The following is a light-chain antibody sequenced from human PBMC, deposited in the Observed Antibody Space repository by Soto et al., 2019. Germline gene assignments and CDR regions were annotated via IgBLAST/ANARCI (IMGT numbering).Light chain of an antibody. J-gene: IGLJ3*02. V-gene: IGLV2-14*01. Sequence: QSALTQPASVSGSPVQSITISCTGTSSDVGGYNYVSWYQQHPGKAPKLMIYDVSNRPSGVSNRFSGSKSGNTASLTISGLQAEDEADYYCSSYTSSSTVFGGGTKLTVL. CDR2: DVS. CDR3: SSYTSSSTV. CDR1: SSDVGGYNY.